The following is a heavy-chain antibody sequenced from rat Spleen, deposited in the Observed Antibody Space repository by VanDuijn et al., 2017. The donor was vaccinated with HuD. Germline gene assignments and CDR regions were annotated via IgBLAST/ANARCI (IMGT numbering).Heavy chain of an antibody. CDR1: GFSLTSNG. Sequence: QVQVKESGPGLVQPSQTLSLTCTVSGFSLTSNGISWVRQPPGKGLEWIAAVSSGGDSYYNSGLKSRLSISRDISTRQGFLKMNSLQTDDTAIYFCTRSYGGYSQHWFAYWGQGTLVTVSS. D-gene: IGHD1-11*01. CDR2: VSSGGDS. J-gene: IGHJ3*01. CDR3: TRSYGGYSQHWFAY. V-gene: IGHV2S12*01.